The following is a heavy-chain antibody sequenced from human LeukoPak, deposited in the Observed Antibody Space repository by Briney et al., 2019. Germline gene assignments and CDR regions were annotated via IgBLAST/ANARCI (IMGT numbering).Heavy chain of an antibody. J-gene: IGHJ4*02. CDR3: AKGYYYGSSGYSDFDY. Sequence: GGSLRLSCAASGFTFSSYAMSWVRQAPGKGLEWVSAISGSGGSTYYADSVKGRFTISRDNSKNTLYLQMNSLRAEDTAVYYCAKGYYYGSSGYSDFDYWGQGTLVTVSS. CDR2: ISGSGGST. D-gene: IGHD3-22*01. CDR1: GFTFSSYA. V-gene: IGHV3-23*01.